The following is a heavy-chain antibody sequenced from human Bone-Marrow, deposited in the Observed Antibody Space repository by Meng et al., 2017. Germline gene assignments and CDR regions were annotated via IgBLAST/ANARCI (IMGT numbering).Heavy chain of an antibody. D-gene: IGHD6-13*01. CDR2: IYHSGST. Sequence: ESLKISCAASGFTFSSYSMNWVRQAPGKGLEWIGSIYHSGSTYYNPSLKSRVTISVDTSKNQFSLKLSSVTDADTAVYYCARDGLGSSSLLPDYWGQGTLVTVSS. V-gene: IGHV4-38-2*02. CDR1: GFTFSSYS. CDR3: ARDGLGSSSLLPDY. J-gene: IGHJ4*02.